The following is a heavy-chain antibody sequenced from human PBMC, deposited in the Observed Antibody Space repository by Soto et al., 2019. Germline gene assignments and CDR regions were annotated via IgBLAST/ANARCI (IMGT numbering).Heavy chain of an antibody. CDR1: GYTFTTYT. D-gene: IGHD2-15*01. CDR2: INVANGNT. Sequence: QVQLVQSGAAVKKPGASVKVSCKASGYTFTTYTMHWVRQAPGQRLEWMGWINVANGNTKDSQKFQGRVTITRDTSASTAYMELSSLRSEDTAVYYCARFIGGAYGMDVWGQGTTVTVSS. V-gene: IGHV1-3*01. J-gene: IGHJ6*02. CDR3: ARFIGGAYGMDV.